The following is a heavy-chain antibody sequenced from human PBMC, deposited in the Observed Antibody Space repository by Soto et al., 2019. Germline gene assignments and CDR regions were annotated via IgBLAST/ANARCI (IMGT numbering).Heavy chain of an antibody. CDR3: ARSIAITIFGVVTPGY. Sequence: QVPLVQSGAEVKKPGASVKVSCKASGYTFTRYDMHWVRQAPGQGLEWLGIINPSGGSTSYAQKFQGRVTMTRDTSTSTVYMELSSLRSEDTAVYYCARSIAITIFGVVTPGYWGQGTLVTVSS. D-gene: IGHD3-3*01. CDR1: GYTFTRYD. J-gene: IGHJ4*02. V-gene: IGHV1-46*01. CDR2: INPSGGST.